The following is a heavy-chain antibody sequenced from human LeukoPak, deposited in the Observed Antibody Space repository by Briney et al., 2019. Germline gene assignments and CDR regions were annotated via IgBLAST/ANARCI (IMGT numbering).Heavy chain of an antibody. D-gene: IGHD2-15*01. J-gene: IGHJ4*02. V-gene: IGHV3-21*01. CDR2: ISSSSSYI. Sequence: GGSLRLSCAASGFTFSSYSMNWVRQAPGEGLEWVSSISSSSSYIYYADSVEGRFTISRDNAKNSLYLQMSSLRAEDTAVYYCASSYCSGGSCYEYYFDYWGQGTLVTVSS. CDR3: ASSYCSGGSCYEYYFDY. CDR1: GFTFSSYS.